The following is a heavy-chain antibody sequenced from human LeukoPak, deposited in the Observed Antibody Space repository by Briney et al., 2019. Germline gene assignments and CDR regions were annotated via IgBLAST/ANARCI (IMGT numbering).Heavy chain of an antibody. CDR1: GGSISSYY. Sequence: PSETLSLTCTVSGGSISSYYWSWIRQPPGKGLEWIGYIYYSGSTNYNPSLKSRVTISVDTSKNQFSLKLSSVTAADTAVYYCAASFYCSSTSCYAGWFDPWGQGTLVTVSP. CDR2: IYYSGST. V-gene: IGHV4-59*01. D-gene: IGHD2-2*01. CDR3: AASFYCSSTSCYAGWFDP. J-gene: IGHJ5*02.